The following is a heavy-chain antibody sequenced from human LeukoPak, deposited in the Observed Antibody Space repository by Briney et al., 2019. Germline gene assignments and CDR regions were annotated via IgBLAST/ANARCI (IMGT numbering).Heavy chain of an antibody. D-gene: IGHD3-3*01. CDR2: ISRSGTII. Sequence: GGALRLSCAASGFPFSGYEMNWGRPAPGEGLEWVSYISRSGTIISYADSVRGRLTISRDNAKNSLYLQMNSLRAEDTAVYYCARERDDYYFDYWGQGTLVTVSS. V-gene: IGHV3-48*03. CDR3: ARERDDYYFDY. J-gene: IGHJ4*02. CDR1: GFPFSGYE.